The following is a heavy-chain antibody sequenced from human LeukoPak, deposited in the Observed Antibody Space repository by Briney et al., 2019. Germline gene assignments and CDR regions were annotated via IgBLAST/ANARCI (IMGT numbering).Heavy chain of an antibody. V-gene: IGHV3-23*01. CDR3: AKARSIVVVPAARRLGYYFDY. J-gene: IGHJ4*02. D-gene: IGHD2-2*01. Sequence: GGSLRLSCAASGFTFSSYAMSWVRQAPGKGLEWVSAISGSGGSTYYADSAKGRFTISRDNSKNTLYLQMNSLRAEDTAVYYCAKARSIVVVPAARRLGYYFDYWGQGTLVTVSS. CDR2: ISGSGGST. CDR1: GFTFSSYA.